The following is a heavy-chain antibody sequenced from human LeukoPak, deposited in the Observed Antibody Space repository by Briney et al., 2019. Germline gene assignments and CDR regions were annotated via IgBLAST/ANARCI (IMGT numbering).Heavy chain of an antibody. CDR3: ARQRGGSYLNYYYYMDV. J-gene: IGHJ6*03. V-gene: IGHV4-4*07. CDR2: IYSSGTT. CDR1: GGSLNTYY. D-gene: IGHD1-26*01. Sequence: SETLSLTCTVSGGSLNTYYWSWIRQPAGKGLEWIGRIYSSGTTHYNPSLKSRVTMSVDTSKNQFSLKLNSVTAADTAVYYCARQRGGSYLNYYYYMDVWGKGTTVTISS.